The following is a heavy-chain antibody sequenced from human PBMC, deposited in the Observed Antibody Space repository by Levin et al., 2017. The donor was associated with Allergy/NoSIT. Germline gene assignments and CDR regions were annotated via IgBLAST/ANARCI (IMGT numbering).Heavy chain of an antibody. CDR1: GGSISSSSYY. CDR3: ARHPPMIVVVNGYFDL. J-gene: IGHJ2*01. CDR2: IYYSGST. Sequence: SETLSLTCTVSGGSISSSSYYWGWIRQPPGKGLEWIGSIYYSGSTYYNPSLKSRVTISVDTSKNQFSLKLSSVTAADTAVYYCARHPPMIVVVNGYFDLWGRGTLVTVSS. D-gene: IGHD3-22*01. V-gene: IGHV4-39*01.